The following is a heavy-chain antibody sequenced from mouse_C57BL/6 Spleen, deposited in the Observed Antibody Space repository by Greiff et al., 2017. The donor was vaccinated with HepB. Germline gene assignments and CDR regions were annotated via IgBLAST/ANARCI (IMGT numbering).Heavy chain of an antibody. D-gene: IGHD1-1*01. J-gene: IGHJ4*01. V-gene: IGHV1-62-2*01. CDR2: FYPGSGSI. CDR3: ARHEGYYYGSRNYAMDY. CDR1: GYTFTEYT. Sequence: LQESGAELVKPGASVKLSCKASGYTFTEYTIHWVKQRSGQGLEWIGWFYPGSGSIKYNEKFKDKATLTADKSSSTVYMELSRLTSEDSAVYFCARHEGYYYGSRNYAMDYWGQGTSVTVSS.